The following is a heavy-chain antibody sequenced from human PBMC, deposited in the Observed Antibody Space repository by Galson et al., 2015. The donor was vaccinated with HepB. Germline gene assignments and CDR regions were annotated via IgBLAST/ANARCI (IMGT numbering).Heavy chain of an antibody. Sequence: ETLSLTCVVSGSSINNTWWGLMRQTPGNGLEWIGYIYSSGSTQYNPSLQSRVAMSVETSKNQFSLNLTSVTAMDTAVYYCARKKTSAWFIDYWGQGTLVTVSS. CDR3: ARKKTSAWFIDY. CDR1: GSSINNTW. J-gene: IGHJ4*02. CDR2: IYSSGST. V-gene: IGHV4-28*01. D-gene: IGHD6-19*01.